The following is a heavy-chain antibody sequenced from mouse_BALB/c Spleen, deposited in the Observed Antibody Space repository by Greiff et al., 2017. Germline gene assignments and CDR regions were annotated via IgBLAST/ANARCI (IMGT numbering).Heavy chain of an antibody. CDR2: ISSGSSTI. Sequence: EVHLVESGGGLVQPGGSRKLSCAASGFTFSSFGMHWVRQAPEKGLEWVAYISSGSSTIYYADTVKGRFTISRDNPKNTLFLQMTSLRSEDTAMYYCARVNYGNSYYAMDYWGQGTSVTVSS. J-gene: IGHJ4*01. D-gene: IGHD2-1*01. CDR3: ARVNYGNSYYAMDY. CDR1: GFTFSSFG. V-gene: IGHV5-17*02.